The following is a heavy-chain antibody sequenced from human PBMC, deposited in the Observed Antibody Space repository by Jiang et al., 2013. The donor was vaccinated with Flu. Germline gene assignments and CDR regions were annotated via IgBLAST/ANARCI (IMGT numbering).Heavy chain of an antibody. V-gene: IGHV1-3*01. CDR2: INAGNGNT. CDR3: ARGGDTAYYYYGMDV. D-gene: IGHD3-9*01. J-gene: IGHJ6*02. Sequence: EWMGWINAGNGNTKYSQKFQGRVTITRDTSASTAYMELSSLRSEDTAVYYCARGGDTAYYYYGMDVWGQGTTVTVSS.